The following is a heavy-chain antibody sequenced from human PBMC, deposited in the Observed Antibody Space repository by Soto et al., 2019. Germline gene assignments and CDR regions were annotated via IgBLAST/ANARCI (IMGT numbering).Heavy chain of an antibody. V-gene: IGHV1-8*01. Sequence: ASVKVSCKTSGFTFTSYDINWVRQATGQGLEWMGWVNPNSGNTDYAQKFQGRVTMTRNTSITTAYMGLSSLRSEDTAVYYCARVPFVNFGDSVPFDYWGQGTLVTVSS. D-gene: IGHD4-17*01. J-gene: IGHJ4*02. CDR3: ARVPFVNFGDSVPFDY. CDR2: VNPNSGNT. CDR1: GFTFTSYD.